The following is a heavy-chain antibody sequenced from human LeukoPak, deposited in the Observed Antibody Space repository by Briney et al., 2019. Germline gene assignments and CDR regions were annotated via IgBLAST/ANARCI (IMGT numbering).Heavy chain of an antibody. D-gene: IGHD5-18*01. CDR3: ASTPGYSSGYFDS. CDR1: GFTFSSYE. CDR2: ISSSGSTI. V-gene: IGHV3-48*03. Sequence: GGSLRLSCAASGFTFSSYEMNWVRQAPGKWLEWVSYISSSGSTIYYADSVKGRFTLSRDTAQNSLYLQMNRLTTEDTAVYYRASTPGYSSGYFDSWGQGPMLPLSS. J-gene: IGHJ4*02.